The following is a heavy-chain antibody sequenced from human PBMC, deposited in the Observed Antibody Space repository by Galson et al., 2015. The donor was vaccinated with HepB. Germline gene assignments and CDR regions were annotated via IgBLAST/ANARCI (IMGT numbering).Heavy chain of an antibody. CDR3: ARRLVTRRKDVFDI. J-gene: IGHJ3*02. CDR1: GYTFTSHD. CDR2: MNPNSGNT. D-gene: IGHD4-23*01. V-gene: IGHV1-8*01. Sequence: SVKVSCQASGYTFTSHDINWVRQATGQGLEWMGWMNPNSGNTGYAQKFQGRVTMTRNTSISTAYMELSSLRSEDTAVYYCARRLVTRRKDVFDIWGQGTMVTVSS.